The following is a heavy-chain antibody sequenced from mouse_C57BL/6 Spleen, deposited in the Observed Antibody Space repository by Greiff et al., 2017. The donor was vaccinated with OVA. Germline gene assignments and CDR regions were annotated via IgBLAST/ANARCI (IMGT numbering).Heavy chain of an antibody. CDR1: GYTFTDYY. CDR2: INPNNGGT. J-gene: IGHJ1*03. D-gene: IGHD1-1*01. V-gene: IGHV1-26*01. CDR3: ARREYYYGSSPYWYVDV. Sequence: EVQLQQSGPELVKPGASVKISCKASGYTFTDYYMNWVKQSHGKSLEWIGDINPNNGGTSSNQKFKGKATLTVDKSSSTAYMELRSLTSEDSAVYYCARREYYYGSSPYWYVDVWGTGTTGTVSS.